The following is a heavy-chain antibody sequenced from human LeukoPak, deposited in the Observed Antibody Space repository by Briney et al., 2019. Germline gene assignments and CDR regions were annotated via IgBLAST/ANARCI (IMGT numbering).Heavy chain of an antibody. CDR1: GGSISSYY. J-gene: IGHJ3*02. CDR3: ARERTYCSSTSCWPPDAFDI. D-gene: IGHD2-2*01. CDR2: IYYSGST. Sequence: SETLSLTCTVSGGSISSYYWSWIRQPPGKGLEWIGYIYYSGSTNYNPSLKSRVTKSEDTSKNQFSLKLSSVAAADTAVYYCARERTYCSSTSCWPPDAFDIWGQGTMVTVSS. V-gene: IGHV4-59*12.